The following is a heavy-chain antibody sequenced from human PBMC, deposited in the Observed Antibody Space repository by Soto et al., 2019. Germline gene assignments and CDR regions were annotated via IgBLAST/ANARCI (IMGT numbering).Heavy chain of an antibody. CDR3: ARDSSYDSTGYYDY. Sequence: PGGSLRLSCAASGLTFSNYDMNWVRQAPGKGLEWVSYISKSDNIIYYADSVKGRFTISRDNAKNSLYLQMNSLRVEDTAVYFCARDSSYDSTGYYDYWGQGTLVTVSS. CDR2: ISKSDNII. CDR1: GLTFSNYD. J-gene: IGHJ4*02. D-gene: IGHD3-22*01. V-gene: IGHV3-48*03.